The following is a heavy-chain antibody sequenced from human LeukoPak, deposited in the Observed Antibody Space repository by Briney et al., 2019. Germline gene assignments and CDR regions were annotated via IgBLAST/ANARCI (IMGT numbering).Heavy chain of an antibody. Sequence: SETLSLTCAVSGYSISSGYYWGWIRQPPGKGLEWIGSIYHSGSTYYNPSLKSRVAISVDTSKNQFSLKLSSVTAADTAVYYCARFNWNLGYFDYWGQGTLVTVSS. CDR2: IYHSGST. D-gene: IGHD1-20*01. V-gene: IGHV4-38-2*01. CDR1: GYSISSGYY. J-gene: IGHJ4*02. CDR3: ARFNWNLGYFDY.